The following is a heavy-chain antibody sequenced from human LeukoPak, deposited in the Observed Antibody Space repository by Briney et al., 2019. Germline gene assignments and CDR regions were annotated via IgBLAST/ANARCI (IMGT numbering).Heavy chain of an antibody. CDR3: ARALWSGPVYYGMDV. CDR1: GFTFSSYS. CDR2: ISSTSSYI. J-gene: IGHJ6*02. V-gene: IGHV3-21*06. Sequence: GGSLRLSCAASGFTFSSYSMNWVRQAPGRGLEWVSSISSTSSYIYYADSMKGRFTISRDNAKNSLYLQMNSLRAEDTAVYYCARALWSGPVYYGMDVWGQGTTVTVSS. D-gene: IGHD3-10*01.